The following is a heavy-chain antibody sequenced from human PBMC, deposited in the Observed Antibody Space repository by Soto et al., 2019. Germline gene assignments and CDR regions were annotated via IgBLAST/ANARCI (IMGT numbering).Heavy chain of an antibody. Sequence: QVQLVQSGAEVKKPGSSVKVSCKASGGTFSSYAISWVRQAPGQGLEWMGGIIPIFGTANYAQKFQGRVTITADESTXXAXMXXSSLRSEDTAVYYCAGHVDTAMAQLNYYYYYGMDVWGQGTTVTVSS. J-gene: IGHJ6*02. V-gene: IGHV1-69*12. D-gene: IGHD5-18*01. CDR1: GGTFSSYA. CDR3: AGHVDTAMAQLNYYYYYGMDV. CDR2: IIPIFGTA.